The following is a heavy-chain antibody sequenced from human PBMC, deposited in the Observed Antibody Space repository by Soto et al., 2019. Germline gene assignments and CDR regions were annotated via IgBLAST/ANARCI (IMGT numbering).Heavy chain of an antibody. D-gene: IGHD3-9*01. J-gene: IGHJ4*02. CDR2: INHSGST. CDR1: GGSVTRINYY. Sequence: SETLSLTYSVSGGSVTRINYYWSWIRQPPGKGLEWIGEINHSGSTNYNPSLKSRVTISVDTSKNQFSLKLSSVTAADTAVYYCARVAPYDILTGYSYYFDYWGQGTLVTVSS. CDR3: ARVAPYDILTGYSYYFDY. V-gene: IGHV4-39*07.